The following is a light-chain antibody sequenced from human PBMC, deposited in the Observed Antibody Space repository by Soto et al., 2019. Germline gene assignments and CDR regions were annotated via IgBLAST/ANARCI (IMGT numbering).Light chain of an antibody. CDR2: DVS. CDR1: SSDVGDYNY. V-gene: IGLV2-8*01. CDR3: SSSAGSNNLV. J-gene: IGLJ1*01. Sequence: QSALTQPPSASGSPGQSVTISCTGTSSDVGDYNYVSWYQQHPGKAPKLMIYDVSERSSGVPDRFSASKSGNTASLTVSGLQAEDEADYYCSSSAGSNNLVFGTGTKLTVL.